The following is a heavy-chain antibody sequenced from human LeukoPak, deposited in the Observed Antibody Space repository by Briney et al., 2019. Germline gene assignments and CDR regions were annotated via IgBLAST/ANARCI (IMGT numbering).Heavy chain of an antibody. CDR1: GYSFTSYW. CDR2: IYPGDSDT. V-gene: IGHV5-51*01. CDR3: ARTVTIVGATECYFDY. Sequence: GESLKISCKGSGYSFTSYWIGWVRQMPGKGLEWMGIIYPGDSDTRYSPSFQGQVTISADKSISTAYLQWSSLKASDTAMYYCARTVTIVGATECYFDYWGQGTLVTVSS. J-gene: IGHJ4*02. D-gene: IGHD1-26*01.